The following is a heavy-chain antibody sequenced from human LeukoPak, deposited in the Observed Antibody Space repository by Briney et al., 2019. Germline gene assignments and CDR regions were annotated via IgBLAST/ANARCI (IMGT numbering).Heavy chain of an antibody. D-gene: IGHD2-8*01. CDR3: ARENARGPPYFDY. J-gene: IGHJ4*02. CDR1: GGSFSGYY. V-gene: IGHV4-34*01. Sequence: PSETLSLTCAVYGGSFSGYYWSWIRQPPGKGLEWIGEINHSGSTNYNLSLKSRVTISVDTSKNQFSLKLSSVTAADTAVYYCARENARGPPYFDYWGQGTLVTVSS. CDR2: INHSGST.